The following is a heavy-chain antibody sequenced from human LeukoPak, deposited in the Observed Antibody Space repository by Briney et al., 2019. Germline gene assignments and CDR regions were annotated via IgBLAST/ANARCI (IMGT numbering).Heavy chain of an antibody. CDR2: IDTSGNT. V-gene: IGHV3-23*01. CDR1: GFTFSSYP. CDR3: AKYSRPSSRVFDY. D-gene: IGHD6-13*01. Sequence: GGSLRLSCAGSGFTFSSYPMTWVRQAPGKGLDWVSTIDTSGNTDYAASVKGRFTISRDNSRNTLYLQINSLRAEDTAVYFCAKYSRPSSRVFDYWGQGTLATVSP. J-gene: IGHJ4*02.